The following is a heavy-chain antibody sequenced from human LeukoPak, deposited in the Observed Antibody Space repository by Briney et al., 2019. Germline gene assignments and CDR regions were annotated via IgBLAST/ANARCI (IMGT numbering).Heavy chain of an antibody. CDR1: GDSVSTNSAA. V-gene: IGHV6-1*01. Sequence: SQTLSLTSAISGDSVSTNSAAWNWLRQSPSRGLEWLGSTYYRSKWYNDYAVSVKSRITINPDTSKNQFSLQLNSVTPEDTAVYYCARDRIAVAGTRWDAFDIWGQGTMVTVSS. CDR3: ARDRIAVAGTRWDAFDI. CDR2: TYYRSKWYN. J-gene: IGHJ3*02. D-gene: IGHD6-19*01.